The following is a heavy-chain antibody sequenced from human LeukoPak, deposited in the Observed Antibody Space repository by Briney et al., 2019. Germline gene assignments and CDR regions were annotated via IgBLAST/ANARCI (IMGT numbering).Heavy chain of an antibody. V-gene: IGHV4-59*08. Sequence: SETLSLTCTVSGGSISSYYLSWIRQPPGKGLEWIGYIYYTGSTNYNPSLKSRVTISLDTSKNQFSLKLSSVTAADTAVYYCATSPVAGVIVPVDYWGQGTLVTVSS. D-gene: IGHD3-16*02. CDR1: GGSISSYY. J-gene: IGHJ4*02. CDR3: ATSPVAGVIVPVDY. CDR2: IYYTGST.